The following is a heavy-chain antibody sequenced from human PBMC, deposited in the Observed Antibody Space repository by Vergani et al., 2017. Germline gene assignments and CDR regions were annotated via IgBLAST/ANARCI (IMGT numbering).Heavy chain of an antibody. V-gene: IGHV1-18*04. Sequence: QVQLVQSGAEVKKPGASVKVSCKASGYTFTSYGISWVRQAPGQGLEWMGWISAYNGNTNYAQKLQGRVTMTTDTSTSRAYMELRSLRSDDTAVYYCAVVPKLRYFDWPNYYYMDVWGKGTTVTVSS. CDR3: AVVPKLRYFDWPNYYYMDV. D-gene: IGHD3-9*01. CDR2: ISAYNGNT. CDR1: GYTFTSYG. J-gene: IGHJ6*03.